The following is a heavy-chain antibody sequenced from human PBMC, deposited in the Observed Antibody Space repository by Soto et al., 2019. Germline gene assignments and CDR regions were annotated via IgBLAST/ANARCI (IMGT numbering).Heavy chain of an antibody. V-gene: IGHV3-64D*06. Sequence: EVQLVESGGGLVQPGGSLRLSCSASGFTFSSYAMYWVRQAPGKGLEYVSAISSNGGSTYYADSVKGRFTISRDNSKNTLYLQMSSLRAEDTAVYYCVKVGFTYDFDYWGQGTLVTVSS. CDR1: GFTFSSYA. J-gene: IGHJ4*02. CDR3: VKVGFTYDFDY. CDR2: ISSNGGST. D-gene: IGHD3-10*01.